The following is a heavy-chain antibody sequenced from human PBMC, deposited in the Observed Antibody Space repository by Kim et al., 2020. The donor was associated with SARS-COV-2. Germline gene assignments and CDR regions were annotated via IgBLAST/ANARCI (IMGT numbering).Heavy chain of an antibody. CDR3: ASRIAAAPPRGYYYYYGMGV. D-gene: IGHD6-13*01. CDR1: GFTFSSYA. Sequence: GGSLRLSCAASGFTFSSYAMSWVRQAPGKGLEWVSAISGSGGSTYYADSVKGRFTISRDNSKNTLYLQMNSLRAEDTAVYYCASRIAAAPPRGYYYYYGMGVWGQGTTVTVSS. V-gene: IGHV3-23*01. CDR2: ISGSGGST. J-gene: IGHJ6*02.